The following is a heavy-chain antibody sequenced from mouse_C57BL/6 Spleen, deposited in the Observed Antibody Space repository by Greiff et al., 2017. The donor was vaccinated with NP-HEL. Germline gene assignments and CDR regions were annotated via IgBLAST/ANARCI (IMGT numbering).Heavy chain of an antibody. J-gene: IGHJ1*03. Sequence: QVQLQQSGAELMKPGASVKLSCKATGYTFTGYWIEWVKQRPGHGLEWIGEILPGSGSTNYNEKFKGKATFTADTSSNTAYMQLSSLTTEDSASYYCAAYYGSSHWYFDVWGTGTTVTVSS. CDR2: ILPGSGST. D-gene: IGHD1-1*01. V-gene: IGHV1-9*01. CDR1: GYTFTGYW. CDR3: AAYYGSSHWYFDV.